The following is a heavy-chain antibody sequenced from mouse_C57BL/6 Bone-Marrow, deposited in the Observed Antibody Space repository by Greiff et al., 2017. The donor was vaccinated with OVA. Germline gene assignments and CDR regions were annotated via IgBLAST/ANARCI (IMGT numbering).Heavy chain of an antibody. CDR1: GFSLTSYG. CDR2: IWRGGST. D-gene: IGHD1-1*01. CDR3: AKKGHYGSSYDAMDY. Sequence: VQLQESGPGLVQPSQSLSITCTVSGFSLTSYGVHWVRPSPGKGLEWLGVIWRGGSTDYNAAFMSRLSITKDNSKSQVFFKMNSLQADDTAIYYCAKKGHYGSSYDAMDYWGQGTSVTVSS. J-gene: IGHJ4*01. V-gene: IGHV2-5*01.